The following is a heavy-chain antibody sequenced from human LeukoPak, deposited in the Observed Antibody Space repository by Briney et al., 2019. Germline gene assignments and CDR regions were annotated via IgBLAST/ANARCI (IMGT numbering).Heavy chain of an antibody. Sequence: GGSLRLSCAASGFTFSDYYMSWIRQAPGKGLEWVSSISSSSIYIYYADSVKGRFTISRDNAKKSLYLQMNSLRAEDTAVYYCARVAAADTAMMNFDHWGQGTLVTVSS. J-gene: IGHJ4*02. CDR3: ARVAAADTAMMNFDH. CDR2: ISSSSIYI. CDR1: GFTFSDYY. D-gene: IGHD5-18*01. V-gene: IGHV3-11*05.